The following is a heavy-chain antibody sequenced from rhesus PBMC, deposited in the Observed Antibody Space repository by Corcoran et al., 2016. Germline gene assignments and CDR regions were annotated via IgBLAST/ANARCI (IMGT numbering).Heavy chain of an antibody. Sequence: QVQLQESGPGLVKPSETLSLTCAVSGGSISSGYYYWSWIRQPPGKGLEWIGYITYSDDPSHTPSLKSRVTSSRDTSKNHFSLKLSSVTAADTAVYYCAREGGYCTSTTCYAAFDYWGQGVLVTVSS. V-gene: IGHV4-122*02. D-gene: IGHD2-2*01. CDR2: ITYSDDP. J-gene: IGHJ4*01. CDR3: AREGGYCTSTTCYAAFDY. CDR1: GGSISSGYYY.